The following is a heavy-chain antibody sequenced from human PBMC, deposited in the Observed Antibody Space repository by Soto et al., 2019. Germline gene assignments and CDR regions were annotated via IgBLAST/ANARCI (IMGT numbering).Heavy chain of an antibody. D-gene: IGHD6-19*01. V-gene: IGHV3-23*01. CDR3: AKGGAQWLANFDF. CDR1: GFTFSSDA. J-gene: IGHJ4*02. CDR2: ISGNGGST. Sequence: GGSLRLSCAASGFTFSSDAMSWVRQAPGKGLEWVSSISGNGGSTYYAGSVKGRFFISRDNSKNTLNLQMSSLGAEDTAVYYCAKGGAQWLANFDFWGQGTLVTVSS.